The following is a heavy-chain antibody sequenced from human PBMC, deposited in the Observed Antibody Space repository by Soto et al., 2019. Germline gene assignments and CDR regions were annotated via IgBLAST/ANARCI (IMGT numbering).Heavy chain of an antibody. Sequence: ASETLSLTCTVSGGSISSSSYYWGWIRQPSGKGLEWIGSIFYSGSTYYNPSLKSRVTISVDPSKNQFSLKLTSVTAADTAMYYCARPKTIGAAAGKGWFDPWGQGTLVT. CDR1: GGSISSSSYY. V-gene: IGHV4-39*01. CDR2: IFYSGST. D-gene: IGHD6-13*01. CDR3: ARPKTIGAAAGKGWFDP. J-gene: IGHJ5*02.